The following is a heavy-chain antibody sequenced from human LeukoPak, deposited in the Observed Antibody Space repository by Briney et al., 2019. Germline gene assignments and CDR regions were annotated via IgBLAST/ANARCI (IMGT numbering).Heavy chain of an antibody. J-gene: IGHJ4*02. D-gene: IGHD6-13*01. V-gene: IGHV3-11*04. Sequence: GGSLRLSCAASGFTFSDYYMSWIRQAPGKGLEWVSYISSGSDTILYADSVKGRFTFSRDNAKNSLFLQMNSLRAEDTAVYYCARIWRSSSWYGPFDYWGQGTLVIVSS. CDR1: GFTFSDYY. CDR3: ARIWRSSSWYGPFDY. CDR2: ISSGSDTI.